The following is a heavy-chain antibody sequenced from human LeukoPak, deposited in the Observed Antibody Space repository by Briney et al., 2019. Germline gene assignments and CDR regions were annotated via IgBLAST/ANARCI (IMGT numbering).Heavy chain of an antibody. CDR1: GGSISSSS. Sequence: ETLSLTCTVSGGSISSSSYYWGWIRQAPGKGLEWVSSISSSSSYIYYADSVKGRFTISRDNAKNSLYLQMNSLRAEDTAVYYCARRRDIVVVPAAYNWFDPWGQGTLVTVSS. CDR3: ARRRDIVVVPAAYNWFDP. CDR2: ISSSSSYI. D-gene: IGHD2-2*01. J-gene: IGHJ5*02. V-gene: IGHV3-21*01.